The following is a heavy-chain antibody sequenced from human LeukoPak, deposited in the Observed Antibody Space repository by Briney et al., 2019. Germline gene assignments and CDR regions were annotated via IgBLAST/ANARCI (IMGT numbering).Heavy chain of an antibody. V-gene: IGHV3-30*04. D-gene: IGHD5-12*01. CDR1: GFTFSTYA. J-gene: IGHJ4*02. Sequence: PGGSLRLSCTASGFTFSTYAMHWVRQAPGKALEWVAVISYDGTNKYYAGSVQGRFTISRDNSKNTVYLQMTSLRTEDTALYYCQSRSIVATPDDYWGQGTLVTVSS. CDR2: ISYDGTNK. CDR3: QSRSIVATPDDY.